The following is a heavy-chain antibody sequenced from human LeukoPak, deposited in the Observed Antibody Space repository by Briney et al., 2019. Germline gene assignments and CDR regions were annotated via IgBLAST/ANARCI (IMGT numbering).Heavy chain of an antibody. CDR2: INSDGSST. CDR1: GFTFSSYW. D-gene: IGHD1-26*01. J-gene: IGHJ4*02. V-gene: IGHV3-74*01. Sequence: GGSLRLSCAASGFTFSSYWMHWVRHAPGKGLVWVSRINSDGSSTSYADSVKGRFTISRDNAKNTLYLQMNSLRAEDTAVYYCAREYKSVSYGHWGQGTLVTVSS. CDR3: AREYKSVSYGH.